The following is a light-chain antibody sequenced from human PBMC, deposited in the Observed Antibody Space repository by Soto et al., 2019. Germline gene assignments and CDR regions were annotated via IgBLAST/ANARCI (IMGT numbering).Light chain of an antibody. V-gene: IGKV1-39*01. Sequence: DIQMTQSPSSLSASVGDRVTITCRAGQYIGRYLNWYQQKPGKAPKLLMYAASSLQSGVPSRFSGSGSGTDFTLTINSLQPEDFATYYCQQSYGTLTWTFGQGTKVDI. CDR1: QYIGRY. CDR3: QQSYGTLTWT. CDR2: AAS. J-gene: IGKJ1*01.